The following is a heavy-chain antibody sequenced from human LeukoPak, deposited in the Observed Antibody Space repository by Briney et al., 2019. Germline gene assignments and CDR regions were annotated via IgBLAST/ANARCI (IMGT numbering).Heavy chain of an antibody. D-gene: IGHD2-21*02. CDR1: GFTFSSYT. CDR2: ISGSGGST. Sequence: GGSLRLSCAASGFTFSSYTMSWVRQAPGKGLEWVSAISGSGGSTYYADSVKGRFTISRDNSKSTLYLQMNSLRAEDTAVYYCAKDRFPYCGGDCYSTFDYWGQGTLVTVSS. CDR3: AKDRFPYCGGDCYSTFDY. V-gene: IGHV3-23*01. J-gene: IGHJ4*02.